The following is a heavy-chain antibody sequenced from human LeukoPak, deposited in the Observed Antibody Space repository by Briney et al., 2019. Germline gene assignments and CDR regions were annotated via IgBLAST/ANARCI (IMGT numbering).Heavy chain of an antibody. CDR2: ISWNSGNI. CDR1: GFTFSNAW. Sequence: GGSLRLSCAASGFTFSNAWMSWVRQAPGKGLEWVSGISWNSGNIGYADSVKGRFTISRDNAKNSLYLQMNSLRAEDTALYYCAKDVLGISAFDIWGQGTMVTVSS. V-gene: IGHV3-9*01. J-gene: IGHJ3*02. CDR3: AKDVLGISAFDI. D-gene: IGHD7-27*01.